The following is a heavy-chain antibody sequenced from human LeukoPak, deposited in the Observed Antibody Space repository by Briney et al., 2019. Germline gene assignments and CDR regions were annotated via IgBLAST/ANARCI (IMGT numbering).Heavy chain of an antibody. J-gene: IGHJ2*01. V-gene: IGHV4-59*01. Sequence: SETLSLTRTVSGDSISSYYWTWVRQPPGKGLEWVGYISYSGNSNYNPSLKSRVTISVDTSKNQFSLKLSSVTAADTAVYYCARDGHYGGNGYWYFDLWGRGTLVTVSS. D-gene: IGHD4-23*01. CDR2: ISYSGNS. CDR1: GDSISSYY. CDR3: ARDGHYGGNGYWYFDL.